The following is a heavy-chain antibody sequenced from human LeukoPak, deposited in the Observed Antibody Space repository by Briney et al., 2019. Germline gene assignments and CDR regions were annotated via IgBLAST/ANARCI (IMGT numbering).Heavy chain of an antibody. V-gene: IGHV4-59*01. CDR2: IYYTGTT. CDR1: GDSTNTYF. CDR3: ASKSSDHGELRFDY. Sequence: SETLSLTCTMSGDSTNTYFWSWIRQPPGKGLEWIGYIYYTGTTNYNPSLKSRVTISVDTSKNQFSLRLSSVTAADTAVYYCASKSSDHGELRFDYWGQGTLVTVSS. D-gene: IGHD4-17*01. J-gene: IGHJ4*02.